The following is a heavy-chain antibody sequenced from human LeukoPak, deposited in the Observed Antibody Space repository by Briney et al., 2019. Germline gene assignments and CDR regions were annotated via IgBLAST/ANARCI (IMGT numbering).Heavy chain of an antibody. J-gene: IGHJ5*02. CDR1: GGSISSSNW. CDR3: ARITMVRGVMGPRWFDP. D-gene: IGHD3-10*01. V-gene: IGHV4-4*02. CDR2: IYHSGST. Sequence: SETLSLTCAVSGGSISSSNWWSWVRQPPGKGLEWIGEIYHSGSTYYNPSLKSRVTISVDRSKNQFSLKLSSVTAVDTAVYYCARITMVRGVMGPRWFDPWGQGTLVTVSS.